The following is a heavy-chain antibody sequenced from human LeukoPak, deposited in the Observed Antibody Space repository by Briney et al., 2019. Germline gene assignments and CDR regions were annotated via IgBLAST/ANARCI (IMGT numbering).Heavy chain of an antibody. D-gene: IGHD2-15*01. Sequence: GGSLRLSCAASGFTFSDYYMSWIRQAPGKGLEGVSYISSSGSTIYYADSVKGRFTISRDNAKNSLYLQMNSLRAEDTAVYYCARSIVVVAASFFDYWGQGTLVTVSS. V-gene: IGHV3-11*01. J-gene: IGHJ4*02. CDR2: ISSSGSTI. CDR1: GFTFSDYY. CDR3: ARSIVVVAASFFDY.